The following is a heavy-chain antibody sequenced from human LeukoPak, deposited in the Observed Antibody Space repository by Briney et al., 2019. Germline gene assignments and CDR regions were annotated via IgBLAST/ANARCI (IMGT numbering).Heavy chain of an antibody. D-gene: IGHD5-12*01. Sequence: GGSLRLSCAASGFTFSSYEMNWVRQAPGKGLEWVSYISSSGSTIYYADSVKGRFTISRDNAKNSLYLQMNSLRAEDTAIYYCARHTWQWLPFDDWGQGTQVTISS. V-gene: IGHV3-48*03. CDR2: ISSSGSTI. CDR3: ARHTWQWLPFDD. J-gene: IGHJ4*02. CDR1: GFTFSSYE.